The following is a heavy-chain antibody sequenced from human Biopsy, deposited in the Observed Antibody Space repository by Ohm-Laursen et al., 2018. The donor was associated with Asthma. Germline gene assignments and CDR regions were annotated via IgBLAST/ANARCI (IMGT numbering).Heavy chain of an antibody. CDR1: GFSFSNYG. CDR2: ISFDGTNR. D-gene: IGHD1-26*01. Sequence: RSLRLSCSASGFSFSNYGMHWVRQAPGKGLDWVAVISFDGTNRNYTDSVKGRFTTSRDNSRNTLHLEMNSLRAEDTAVYFCAKEVFPGWELRRGPDSWGQGTLVTVSS. V-gene: IGHV3-30*18. J-gene: IGHJ4*02. CDR3: AKEVFPGWELRRGPDS.